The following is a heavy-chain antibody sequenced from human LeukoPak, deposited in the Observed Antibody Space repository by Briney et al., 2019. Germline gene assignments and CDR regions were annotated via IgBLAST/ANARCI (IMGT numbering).Heavy chain of an antibody. CDR2: IYTSGST. CDR3: AREGSTVTIITGNLDAFDI. CDR1: GGSISSYY. D-gene: IGHD4-11*01. Sequence: PSETLSLTCTVSGGSISSYYWSWLRQPAGKGLEWIGRIYTSGSTNYNPSLKSRVTMSVDTSKNQFSLKLSSVTAADTAVYYCAREGSTVTIITGNLDAFDIWGQGTMDTVSS. V-gene: IGHV4-4*07. J-gene: IGHJ3*02.